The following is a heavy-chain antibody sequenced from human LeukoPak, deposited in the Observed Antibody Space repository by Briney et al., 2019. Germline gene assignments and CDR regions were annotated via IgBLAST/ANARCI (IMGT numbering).Heavy chain of an antibody. J-gene: IGHJ6*02. CDR1: GGTFSSYA. D-gene: IGHD1-1*01. CDR3: ARPTELERFYGMDV. CDR2: ITPIFGTA. Sequence: SVKVSCKASGGTFSSYAICWVRQAPGQGLEWMGGITPIFGTANYAQKFQGRVTITADESTSTAYMELSSLRSEDTAVYYCARPTELERFYGMDVWGQGTTVTVSS. V-gene: IGHV1-69*01.